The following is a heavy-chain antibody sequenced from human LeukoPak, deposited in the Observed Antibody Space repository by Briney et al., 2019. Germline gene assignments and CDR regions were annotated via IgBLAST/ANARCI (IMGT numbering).Heavy chain of an antibody. Sequence: PGGSLRLSCAASGFTFSDYYMTWIRQAPGKGLEWVSYISSSSRYTNYADSVKGRVTISRDNAKNSLYLQMNSLRAEDTAVYYCARDYEYSYGLGYYYGMDVWGQGTTVTVSS. D-gene: IGHD5-18*01. CDR3: ARDYEYSYGLGYYYGMDV. CDR2: ISSSSRYT. CDR1: GFTFSDYY. J-gene: IGHJ6*02. V-gene: IGHV3-11*06.